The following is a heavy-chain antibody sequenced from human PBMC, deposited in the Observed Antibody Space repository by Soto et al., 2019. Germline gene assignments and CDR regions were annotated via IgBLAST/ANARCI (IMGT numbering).Heavy chain of an antibody. CDR3: ARGAYGSGSYYDY. CDR2: IKQDGSEK. Sequence: GGSLRLSCAASGFTFSSYWMSWVRQAPGKGLEWVANIKQDGSEKYYVDSVKGRFTISRDNAKNSLYLQMNSLRAEDTAVYACARGAYGSGSYYDYWGQGTLVTASS. V-gene: IGHV3-7*03. CDR1: GFTFSSYW. J-gene: IGHJ4*02. D-gene: IGHD3-10*01.